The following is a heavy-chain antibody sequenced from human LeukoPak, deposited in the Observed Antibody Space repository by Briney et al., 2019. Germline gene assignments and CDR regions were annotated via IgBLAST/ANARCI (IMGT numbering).Heavy chain of an antibody. CDR3: ARSDYGDVLVGAFDI. Sequence: PGGSLRLSCSGSGFTFTNYDMHWVRQAPGKGPEYVSGISSNGDNIYYADSVKGRFTISRDNSKNTLYLQMNSLRAEDTAVYYCARSDYGDVLVGAFDIWGQGTMVTVSS. J-gene: IGHJ3*02. CDR2: ISSNGDNI. D-gene: IGHD4-17*01. V-gene: IGHV3-64*04. CDR1: GFTFTNYD.